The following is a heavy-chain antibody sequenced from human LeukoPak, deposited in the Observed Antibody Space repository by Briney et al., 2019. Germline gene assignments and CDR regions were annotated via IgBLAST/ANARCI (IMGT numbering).Heavy chain of an antibody. V-gene: IGHV4-59*01. J-gene: IGHJ5*02. Sequence: SETLSLTCTVSGDSISSDYWSWIQQPPGKGLEWIGYIYYSGSTNYNPSLKSRVTISVDTSKNQFSLKLSSVTAADTAVYYCATQYCSSTSCSYPFDPWGQGTLVTVSS. CDR1: GDSISSDY. CDR3: ATQYCSSTSCSYPFDP. D-gene: IGHD2-2*01. CDR2: IYYSGST.